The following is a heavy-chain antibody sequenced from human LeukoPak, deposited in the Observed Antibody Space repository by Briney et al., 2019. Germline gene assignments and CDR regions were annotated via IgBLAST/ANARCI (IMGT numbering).Heavy chain of an antibody. CDR3: AKDRGYSSSFFEI. V-gene: IGHV3-9*03. J-gene: IGHJ4*02. CDR2: ISWNSGKI. CDR1: GFIFDDYA. Sequence: PGRSLRLSCAASGFIFDDYAMHWVRQAPGKGLEWVSGISWNSGKIDYADSVKGRFTISRDNAKNPLYLQMNSLRVEDMALYYCAKDRGYSSSFFEIWGQGTLVTVSS. D-gene: IGHD6-13*01.